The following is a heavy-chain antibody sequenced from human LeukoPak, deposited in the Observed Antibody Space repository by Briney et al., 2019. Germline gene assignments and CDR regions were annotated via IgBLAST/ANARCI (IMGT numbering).Heavy chain of an antibody. CDR2: IYYSGST. Sequence: SETLSLTRTVWCGSLRSDSYYWLWIRQPPGKGLEWSGYIYYSGSTNYNPSLKSRVTVSVDTSKNQFSLKLSSVTAAAADVDYCASTDISRAAYYLVYGARGTLVTVSS. D-gene: IGHD2-15*01. CDR1: CGSLRSDSYY. J-gene: IGHJ4*02. CDR3: ASTDISRAAYYLVY. V-gene: IGHV4-61*01.